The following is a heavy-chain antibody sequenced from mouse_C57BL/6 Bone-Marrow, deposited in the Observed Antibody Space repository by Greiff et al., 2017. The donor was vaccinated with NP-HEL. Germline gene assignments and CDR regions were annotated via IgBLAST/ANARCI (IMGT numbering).Heavy chain of an antibody. CDR1: GFTFSSYG. J-gene: IGHJ4*01. CDR3: ARSTMVTTYYAMDY. D-gene: IGHD2-2*01. Sequence: EVKVVESGGDLVKPGGSLKLSCAASGFTFSSYGMSWVRQTPDKRLEWVATISSGGSYTYYPDSVKGRFTISRDNAKNTLYLQMSSLKSEDTAMYYCARSTMVTTYYAMDYWGQGTSVTVSS. CDR2: ISSGGSYT. V-gene: IGHV5-6*01.